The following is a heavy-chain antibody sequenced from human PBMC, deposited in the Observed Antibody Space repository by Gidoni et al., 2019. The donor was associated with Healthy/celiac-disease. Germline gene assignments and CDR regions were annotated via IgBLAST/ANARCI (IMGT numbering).Heavy chain of an antibody. CDR2: ISSSSSTI. CDR3: AREQMGLVDY. V-gene: IGHV3-48*02. J-gene: IGHJ4*02. CDR1: GFSFSSSG. D-gene: IGHD2-15*01. Sequence: EVQLVESGGGLVQPGGSLRLSVAASGFSFSSSGMNWVRQAPGKGLEWVSYISSSSSTIYYADSVKGRFTISRDNAKNSLYLQMNSLRDEDTAVYYCAREQMGLVDYWGQGTLVTVSS.